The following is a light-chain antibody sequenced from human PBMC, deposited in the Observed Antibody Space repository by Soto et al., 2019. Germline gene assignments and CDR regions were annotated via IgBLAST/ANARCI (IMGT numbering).Light chain of an antibody. CDR3: QSYDSSLSGSEV. V-gene: IGLV1-40*01. Sequence: QSALTQPPSVSGAPGQRGTISCTGSSSNIGAGYDVHWYQQLPGTAPKLLIYGNSNRPSGVPDRFSGSKSGTSASLAITGLQAEDEADYYCQSYDSSLSGSEVFGTGTKVTVL. CDR2: GNS. J-gene: IGLJ1*01. CDR1: SSNIGAGYD.